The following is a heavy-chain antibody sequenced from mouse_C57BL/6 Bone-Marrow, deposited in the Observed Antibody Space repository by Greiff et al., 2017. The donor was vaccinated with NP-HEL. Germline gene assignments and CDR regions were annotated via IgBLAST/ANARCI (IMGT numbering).Heavy chain of an antibody. J-gene: IGHJ4*01. CDR3: TREGLYYDYDALYAMDY. Sequence: VQLKESGEGLVKPGGSLKLSRAASGFTFSSYAMSWVRQTPEKRLEWVAYISSGGDYIYYADTVKGRFTISRDNARNTLYLQMSSLKSEDTAMYYCTREGLYYDYDALYAMDYWGQGTSVTVSS. CDR2: ISSGGDYI. V-gene: IGHV5-9-1*02. D-gene: IGHD2-4*01. CDR1: GFTFSSYA.